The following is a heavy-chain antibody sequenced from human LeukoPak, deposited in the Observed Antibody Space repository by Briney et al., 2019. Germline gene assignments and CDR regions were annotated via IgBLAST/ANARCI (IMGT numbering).Heavy chain of an antibody. CDR1: GRSISSGSYY. CDR2: IYSSGST. Sequence: SSQTLSLTCTVSGRSISSGSYYWNWIRQPAGKGLEWIGRIYSSGSTNYNPSLKSRVTMSVDTSKNQFSLRLSSVSAADTAVYYCARNRFGGVDDYRGQGTLVTVSS. D-gene: IGHD3-16*01. V-gene: IGHV4-61*02. J-gene: IGHJ4*02. CDR3: ARNRFGGVDDY.